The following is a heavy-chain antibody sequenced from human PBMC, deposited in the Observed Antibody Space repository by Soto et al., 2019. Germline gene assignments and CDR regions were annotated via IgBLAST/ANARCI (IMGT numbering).Heavy chain of an antibody. D-gene: IGHD6-19*01. CDR3: ARQVVDGAVAGAGSFDY. J-gene: IGHJ4*02. V-gene: IGHV4-34*01. CDR2: INHSGST. CDR1: GGSFSGYS. Sequence: SETLSLTCAVYGGSFSGYSWTWIRQPPGTGLEWIGEINHSGSTNYNPSLKSRVTISADTSKNQFSLKLTSVTAADTGVYYCARQVVDGAVAGAGSFDYWGQGTLVTVSS.